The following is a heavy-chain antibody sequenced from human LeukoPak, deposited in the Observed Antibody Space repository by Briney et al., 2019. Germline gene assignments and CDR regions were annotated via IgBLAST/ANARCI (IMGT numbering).Heavy chain of an antibody. V-gene: IGHV1-24*01. CDR2: FDPEDGET. J-gene: IGHJ4*02. CDR1: GYTLTELS. Sequence: GASVKVSCKVSGYTLTELSMHWVRQAPGKGLEWMGGFDPEDGETIYAQKFQGRVTMTEDTSTDTAYMELSSLRSEDSAVYYCATPYSSGWYYFDYWGQGTLVTVSS. CDR3: ATPYSSGWYYFDY. D-gene: IGHD6-19*01.